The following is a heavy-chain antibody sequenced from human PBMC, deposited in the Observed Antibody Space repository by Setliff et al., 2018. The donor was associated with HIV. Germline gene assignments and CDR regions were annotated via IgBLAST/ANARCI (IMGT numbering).Heavy chain of an antibody. CDR1: GFTFSNAW. CDR2: IKSKTDGGTT. J-gene: IGHJ6*02. Sequence: GGSLRLSCAASGFTFSNAWMSWVRQAPGKGLEWVGRIKSKTDGGTTDYAAPVKGRFTISRDDSKNTVYVQMNSLKTEDTAVYYCSTDPGIQLWPAGYYYGMDVWGQGTTVTVSS. CDR3: STDPGIQLWPAGYYYGMDV. V-gene: IGHV3-15*01. D-gene: IGHD5-18*01.